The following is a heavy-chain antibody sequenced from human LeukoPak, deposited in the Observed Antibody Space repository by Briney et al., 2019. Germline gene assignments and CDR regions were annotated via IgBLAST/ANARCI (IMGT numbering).Heavy chain of an antibody. CDR3: ARRRVGYAFDI. Sequence: SETLSLTCTVSGGSISISSYYWGWIRQPPGKGLEWIGSIYYSGSTYYNPSLKSRVTISVDTSKNQFSLKLSSVTAADTAVYYCARRRVGYAFDIWGQGTMVTVSS. V-gene: IGHV4-39*01. J-gene: IGHJ3*02. D-gene: IGHD3-10*01. CDR2: IYYSGST. CDR1: GGSISISSYY.